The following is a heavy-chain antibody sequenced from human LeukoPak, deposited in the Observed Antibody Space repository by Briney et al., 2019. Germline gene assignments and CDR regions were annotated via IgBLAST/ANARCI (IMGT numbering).Heavy chain of an antibody. CDR3: ARGSGYPYQLVSYFDY. CDR2: IYTSGST. J-gene: IGHJ4*02. CDR1: GGSISSYY. D-gene: IGHD2-2*01. Sequence: SETLSLTYTVSGGSISSYYWSWIRQPAGKGLEWIGRIYTSGSTNYNPSLKSRVTMSVDTSKNQFSLKLSSVTAADTAVYYCARGSGYPYQLVSYFDYWGQGTLVTVSS. V-gene: IGHV4-4*07.